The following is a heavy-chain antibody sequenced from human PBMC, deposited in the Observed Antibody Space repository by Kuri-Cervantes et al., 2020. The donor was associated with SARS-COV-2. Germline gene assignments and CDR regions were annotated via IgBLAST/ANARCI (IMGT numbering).Heavy chain of an antibody. D-gene: IGHD1-20*01. V-gene: IGHV3-53*01. CDR1: GFTVSSNY. J-gene: IGHJ6*03. Sequence: GESLKISCAASGFTVSSNYMSWVRQAPEKGLEWVSVIYSGGSTYYADSVKGRFTISRDNARDSVSLQMDSLRAEDTAIYYCARVYNWEYFYYLGVWGIGTTVTVSS. CDR2: IYSGGST. CDR3: ARVYNWEYFYYLGV.